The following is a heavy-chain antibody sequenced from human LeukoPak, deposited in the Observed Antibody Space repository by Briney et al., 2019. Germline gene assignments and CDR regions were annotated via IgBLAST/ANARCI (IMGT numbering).Heavy chain of an antibody. Sequence: SVKVSCKASGGTFSSYAISWVRQAPGQGLEWMGRIIPIFGTANYAQKSQGRVTITTDESTSTAYMELSSLRSEDTAVYYCARDRLDSSGYDYWGQGTLVTVSS. V-gene: IGHV1-69*05. D-gene: IGHD3-22*01. CDR2: IIPIFGTA. J-gene: IGHJ4*02. CDR3: ARDRLDSSGYDY. CDR1: GGTFSSYA.